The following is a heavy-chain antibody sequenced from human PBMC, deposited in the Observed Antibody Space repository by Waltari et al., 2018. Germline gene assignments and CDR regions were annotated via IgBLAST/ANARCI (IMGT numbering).Heavy chain of an antibody. CDR1: GFNFNYHY. CDR3: ARAGLGSRLEWQRLFAQ. V-gene: IGHV3-53*01. CDR2: VYAGANT. J-gene: IGHJ4*02. D-gene: IGHD5-12*01. Sequence: EVQRVESGGGLIQPGGSLRLSCASSGFNFNYHYMRCVSQSPGTRRYWVSIVYAGANTYYSDSVKGRFTLSGDKSNNTLYLQMNSLRVADTAIYYCARAGLGSRLEWQRLFAQWGQGTLVTVSS.